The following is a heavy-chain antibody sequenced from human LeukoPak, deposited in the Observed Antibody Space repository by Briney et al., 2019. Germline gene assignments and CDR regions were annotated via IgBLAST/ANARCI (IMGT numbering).Heavy chain of an antibody. J-gene: IGHJ5*02. V-gene: IGHV4-59*08. CDR3: ARHGPYLGRLGWFDP. CDR1: SGSISSYY. D-gene: IGHD1-26*01. Sequence: SETLSLTCTVPSGSISSYYWSWIRQPPGKGLEWIGYIYYTGSTNYSPSLKSRVTISVDTSKNQFSLNLSSVTAADTAVYYCARHGPYLGRLGWFDPWGQGTLVTVSS. CDR2: IYYTGST.